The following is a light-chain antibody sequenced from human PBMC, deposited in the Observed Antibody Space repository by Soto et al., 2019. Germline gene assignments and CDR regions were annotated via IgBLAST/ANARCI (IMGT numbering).Light chain of an antibody. Sequence: EIVLTQSPGTLSLSPGERATLSCRASQSVSSNYLAWYQQKPGQAPRLLIYGASDRAIGIPDRFSGSGSGTDFALSISRLEPEELAVYYCQQYGSSPFTFGPGTKVDIQ. V-gene: IGKV3-20*01. J-gene: IGKJ3*01. CDR2: GAS. CDR3: QQYGSSPFT. CDR1: QSVSSNY.